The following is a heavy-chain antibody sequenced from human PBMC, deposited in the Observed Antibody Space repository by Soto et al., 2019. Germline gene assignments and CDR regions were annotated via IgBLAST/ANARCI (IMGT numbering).Heavy chain of an antibody. Sequence: QVQLQESGPGLVKPSETLSLTCSVSGDSITKYYWNWIRQPPGKGLEWMGCISFSGSTDYKPSLKSRVSISLDVSKNKFFLTLTSVTAADTAVYSCARSHYYDSGTFFESWGQGTLVNVSS. CDR3: ARSHYYDSGTFFES. J-gene: IGHJ4*02. CDR1: GDSITKYY. D-gene: IGHD3-10*01. CDR2: ISFSGST. V-gene: IGHV4-59*01.